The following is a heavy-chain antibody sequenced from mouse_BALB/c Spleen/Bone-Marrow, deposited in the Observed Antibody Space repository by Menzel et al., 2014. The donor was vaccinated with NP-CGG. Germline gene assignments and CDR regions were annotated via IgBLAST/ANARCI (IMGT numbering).Heavy chain of an antibody. CDR3: ARDVGYGNYFVY. D-gene: IGHD2-10*02. V-gene: IGHV7-1*02. CDR2: SRNKAKDYTT. CDR1: GFTFSDFY. Sequence: EVQLQESGGGLVQPGGSLRLSCATSGFTFSDFYMEWVRQPPGRRLEWIAASRNKAKDYTTEYSASVKGRFIVSRDTSQSILYLQMNALRAEDTAIYYCARDVGYGNYFVYWGQGTLVTVSA. J-gene: IGHJ3*01.